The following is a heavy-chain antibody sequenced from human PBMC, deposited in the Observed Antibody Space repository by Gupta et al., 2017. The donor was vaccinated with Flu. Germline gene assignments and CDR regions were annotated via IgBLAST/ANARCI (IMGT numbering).Heavy chain of an antibody. V-gene: IGHV3-49*04. Sequence: DYAMSGVRKAPGKGLQWVGFIRTKTYGETTEDAASVKGRFTISRDDSQNIAYLKMTSLKSEDTATYYCTREQDMGIFPVVDPFDYWGPGTLVTVSS. J-gene: IGHJ4*02. D-gene: IGHD3-3*01. CDR3: TREQDMGIFPVVDPFDY. CDR2: IRTKTYGETT. CDR1: DYA.